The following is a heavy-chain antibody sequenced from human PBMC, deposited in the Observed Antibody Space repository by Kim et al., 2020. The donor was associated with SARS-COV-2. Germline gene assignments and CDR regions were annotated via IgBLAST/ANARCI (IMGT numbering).Heavy chain of an antibody. D-gene: IGHD3-3*01. CDR3: TRYYDFWSGYQDSYYVDY. CDR2: IRSKASGGTT. Sequence: GGSLRLSCTASGFTFGDYAMSWVRQAPGKGLEWVGFIRSKASGGTTEYAASVKGRFTISRDDSKSIAYLQMNSLKTEDTAVYYCTRYYDFWSGYQDSYYVDYWGQGTLVTVSS. J-gene: IGHJ4*02. V-gene: IGHV3-49*04. CDR1: GFTFGDYA.